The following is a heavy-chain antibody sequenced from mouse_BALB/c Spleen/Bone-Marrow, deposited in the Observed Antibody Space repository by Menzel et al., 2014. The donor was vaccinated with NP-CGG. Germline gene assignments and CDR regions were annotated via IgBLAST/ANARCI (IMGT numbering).Heavy chain of an antibody. CDR2: ISSGGNYT. Sequence: DVHLVESGGGLVKPGGSLKLSCAASGFTFSSYAMSWVRQTPEKRLEWVATISSGGNYTYYPDSVKGRFSISRDNAKNPLYLQMSSLRSEDTAVYYCARHGGYDAGAWFAYWGQGTLVTVSA. J-gene: IGHJ3*01. D-gene: IGHD2-2*01. CDR3: ARHGGYDAGAWFAY. V-gene: IGHV5-9-3*01. CDR1: GFTFSSYA.